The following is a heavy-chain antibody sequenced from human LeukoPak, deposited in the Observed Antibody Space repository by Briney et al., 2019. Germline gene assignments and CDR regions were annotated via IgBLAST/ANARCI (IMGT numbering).Heavy chain of an antibody. CDR2: IDPKSART. CDR3: ARDGVVRGVIIY. V-gene: IGHV1-2*02. J-gene: IGHJ4*02. CDR1: AYTFTVDY. Sequence: ASENVSCNASAYTFTVDYMQWERHAPGRWLEWMGWIDPKSARTKYAQKCQGRVTMTRDTSISTAHMELSRLTSDDTAVYYCARDGVVRGVIIYWGQGTLVTVSS. D-gene: IGHD3-10*01.